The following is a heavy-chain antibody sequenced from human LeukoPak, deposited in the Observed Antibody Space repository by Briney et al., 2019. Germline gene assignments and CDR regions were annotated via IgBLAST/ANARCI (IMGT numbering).Heavy chain of an antibody. J-gene: IGHJ4*02. CDR2: IYYSGTT. CDR3: ARYAKISNWGLDY. Sequence: SETLSLTCTVSGGSISSGGYYWSWIRQHPGKGPEWIGYIYYSGTTEYNPSLKSRLTISLDISKNQFSLRLSSVTAADTAVYYCARYAKISNWGLDYWGQGTLVTVSS. V-gene: IGHV4-61*08. D-gene: IGHD7-27*01. CDR1: GGSISSGGYY.